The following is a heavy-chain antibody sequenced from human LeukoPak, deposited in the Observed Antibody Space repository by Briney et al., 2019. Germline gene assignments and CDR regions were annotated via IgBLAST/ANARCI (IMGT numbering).Heavy chain of an antibody. J-gene: IGHJ4*02. CDR1: GFTFSGYA. Sequence: GRSLRLSCAASGFTFSGYAIHWVRQAPGKGLEWVALISYDGSNKYYADSVKGRFTIFRDNSKNTLYLQMNSLRTEDTAVYYCAKSYSGSYYVIDYWGQGTLVTVSS. V-gene: IGHV3-30-3*02. CDR3: AKSYSGSYYVIDY. CDR2: ISYDGSNK. D-gene: IGHD1-26*01.